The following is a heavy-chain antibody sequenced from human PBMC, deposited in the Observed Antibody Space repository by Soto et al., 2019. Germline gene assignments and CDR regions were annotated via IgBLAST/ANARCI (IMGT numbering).Heavy chain of an antibody. D-gene: IGHD5-12*01. CDR1: GGTFSSYA. V-gene: IGHV1-69*13. J-gene: IGHJ6*02. CDR2: IIPIFGTA. Sequence: ASVKVSCKASGGTFSSYAISWVRQAPGQGLEWMGGIIPIFGTANYAQKFRGRVTITADESTSTAYMELSSLRSEDTAVYYCARVGYSGYLTKNYGMDVWGQGTTVTVSS. CDR3: ARVGYSGYLTKNYGMDV.